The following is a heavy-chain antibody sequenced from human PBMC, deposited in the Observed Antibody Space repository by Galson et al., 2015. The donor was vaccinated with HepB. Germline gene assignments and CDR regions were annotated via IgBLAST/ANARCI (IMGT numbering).Heavy chain of an antibody. CDR1: GFTFTNYA. CDR3: AKSYRYSSSWYDLDY. D-gene: IGHD6-13*01. Sequence: SLRLSCAASGFTFTNYAMTWVRQAPGKGLEWVSAISGGGYSTHYADSVKGRFTISRGNSKNTLYLQMNSLRAEDTALYYCAKSYRYSSSWYDLDYWGQGTLVTVSS. J-gene: IGHJ4*02. CDR2: ISGGGYST. V-gene: IGHV3-23*01.